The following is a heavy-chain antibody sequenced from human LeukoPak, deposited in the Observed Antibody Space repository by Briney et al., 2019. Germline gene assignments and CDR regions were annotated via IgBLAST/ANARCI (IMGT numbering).Heavy chain of an antibody. CDR3: ARGTRYFDWLPYNWFDP. D-gene: IGHD3-9*01. CDR2: ISYDGSNK. CDR1: GFTFSSYA. V-gene: IGHV3-30*04. J-gene: IGHJ5*02. Sequence: PGGSLRLSCAASGFTFSSYAMHWVRQAPGKGLEWVAVISYDGSNKYYADSVKGRFTISRDNSKNTLYLQMNSLRAEDTAVYYCARGTRYFDWLPYNWFDPWGQGTLVTVSS.